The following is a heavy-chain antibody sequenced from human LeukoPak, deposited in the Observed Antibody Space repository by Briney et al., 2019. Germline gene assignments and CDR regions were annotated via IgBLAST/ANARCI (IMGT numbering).Heavy chain of an antibody. V-gene: IGHV1-2*02. CDR1: GYTFTDYY. Sequence: ASVKVSCKASGYTFTDYYMHWVRQAPGQGFEWMGWINPKSGGTNYAQKFQGRVTMTRDTSISTAYMELSSLRSDDTALYYCARDEDLRKVNWFDPWGQGTLVTVSS. J-gene: IGHJ5*02. CDR2: INPKSGGT. CDR3: ARDEDLRKVNWFDP.